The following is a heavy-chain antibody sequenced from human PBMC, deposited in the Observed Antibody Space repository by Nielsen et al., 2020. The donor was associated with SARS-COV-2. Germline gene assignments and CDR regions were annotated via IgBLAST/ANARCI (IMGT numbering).Heavy chain of an antibody. D-gene: IGHD1-26*01. CDR3: ARDGLVGATTGFDY. CDR1: GFTFSDYY. Sequence: GESLKISCAASGFTFSDYYMNWIRQAPGKGLEWVSFISSSSSYTNYADPVKGRFTISRDNAQNSLYLQMNSLRVEDTAVYYCARDGLVGATTGFDYWGQGTLVTVSS. V-gene: IGHV3-11*06. J-gene: IGHJ4*02. CDR2: ISSSSSYT.